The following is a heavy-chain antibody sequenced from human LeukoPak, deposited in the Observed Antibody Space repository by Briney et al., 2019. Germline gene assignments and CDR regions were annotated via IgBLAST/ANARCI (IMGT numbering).Heavy chain of an antibody. CDR1: GRSISSYY. CDR2: IYYSGST. J-gene: IGHJ5*02. CDR3: ARDGFRLFGELSTVGWFDP. D-gene: IGHD3-10*02. Sequence: PSETLSLTCTVSGRSISSYYWSWIRQPPGKGLEWIGYIYYSGSTNYNPSLKSRVTISVDTSKNQFSLKLSSVTAADTAVYYCARDGFRLFGELSTVGWFDPWGQGTLVTVSS. V-gene: IGHV4-59*01.